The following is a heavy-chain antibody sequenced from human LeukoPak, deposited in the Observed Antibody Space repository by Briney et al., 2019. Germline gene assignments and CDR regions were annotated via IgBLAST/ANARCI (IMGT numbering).Heavy chain of an antibody. CDR2: ITSSGDI. D-gene: IGHD4-23*01. V-gene: IGHV3-21*05. CDR3: AKEGGGNLNYFDY. CDR1: GFAFSSYS. J-gene: IGHJ4*02. Sequence: GESLRLSCVASGFAFSSYSMNWVRQAPGKGLEWISYITSSGDIYYADSVKGRFTISRDNSKNTLYLQMNSLRAEDTAVYYCAKEGGGNLNYFDYWGQGTLVTVSS.